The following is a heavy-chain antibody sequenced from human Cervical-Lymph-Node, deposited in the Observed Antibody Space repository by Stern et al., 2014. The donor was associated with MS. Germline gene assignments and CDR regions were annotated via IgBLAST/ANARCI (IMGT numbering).Heavy chain of an antibody. CDR3: ARAGLPYYFYYGMDV. V-gene: IGHV3-74*02. CDR1: GFTFSSYW. J-gene: IGHJ6*02. Sequence: EVQVVVSGGGLVQPGGSLRLSCAPSGFTFSSYWMHWVRQAPGKGLVWGSRITCDGNTTSYADSVKGRFTISRDNAKNTLYLQMNSLRAENTAVYYCARAGLPYYFYYGMDVWGQGTTVTVSS. D-gene: IGHD5/OR15-5a*01. CDR2: ITCDGNTT.